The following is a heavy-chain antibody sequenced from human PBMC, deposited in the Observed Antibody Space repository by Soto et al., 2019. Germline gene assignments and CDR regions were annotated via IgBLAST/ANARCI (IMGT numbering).Heavy chain of an antibody. J-gene: IGHJ5*02. D-gene: IGHD6-13*01. Sequence: SETLSLTCIVSGGSISEKYWNWVRQPPGKGLEWIGLIFANGQTDYNPSLKSRVTMTVDASKNQFSLMLTSMTAADTAVYYCVASLAASGLNWLDPWGRGTLVTVSS. CDR3: VASLAASGLNWLDP. CDR1: GGSISEKY. CDR2: IFANGQT. V-gene: IGHV4-4*07.